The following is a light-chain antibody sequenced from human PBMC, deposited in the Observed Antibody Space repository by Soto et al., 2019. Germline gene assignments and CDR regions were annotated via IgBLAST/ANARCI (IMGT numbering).Light chain of an antibody. J-gene: IGKJ4*01. Sequence: DIPMTQSPSSLSASVGDSVTITCRASQSISRYLNWDQQKPEKAQNLLIFVASSLQSGVPSRFSGSGSGTDFTLPISSLQPEGVAAYDCQETYSGCTFGGGTKVEIK. CDR2: VAS. V-gene: IGKV1-39*01. CDR3: QETYSGCT. CDR1: QSISRY.